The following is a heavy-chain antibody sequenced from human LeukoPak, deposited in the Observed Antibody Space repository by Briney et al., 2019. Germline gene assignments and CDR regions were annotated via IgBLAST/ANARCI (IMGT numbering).Heavy chain of an antibody. CDR2: ISYDGSNK. V-gene: IGHV3-30*18. CDR3: AKGGQKYYFDY. CDR1: GFTFSSYG. J-gene: IGHJ4*02. D-gene: IGHD3-16*01. Sequence: PGGSLRLSCAASGFTFSSYGMHWVRQAPGKGLEWVAVISYDGSNKYYADSVKGRFTISRDNSKNTLYPQMNSLRAEDTAVYYCAKGGQKYYFDYWGQGTLVTVSS.